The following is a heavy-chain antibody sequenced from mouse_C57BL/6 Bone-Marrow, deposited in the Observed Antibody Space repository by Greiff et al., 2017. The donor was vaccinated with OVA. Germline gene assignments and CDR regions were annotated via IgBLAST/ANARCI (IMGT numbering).Heavy chain of an antibody. D-gene: IGHD1-1*01. J-gene: IGHJ2*01. CDR3: LLLRPYYFDY. CDR2: IYPGSGST. CDR1: GYTFTSYW. Sequence: VQRVESGAELVKPGASVKMSCKASGYTFTSYWITWVKQRPGQGLEWIGDIYPGSGSTNYNEKFKSKATLTVDTSSSTAYMQLSSLTSEDSAVYYCLLLRPYYFDYWGQGTTLTVSS. V-gene: IGHV1-55*01.